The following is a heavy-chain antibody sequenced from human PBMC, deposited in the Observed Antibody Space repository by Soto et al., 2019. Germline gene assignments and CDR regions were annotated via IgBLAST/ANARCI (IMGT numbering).Heavy chain of an antibody. V-gene: IGHV3-74*01. D-gene: IGHD3-9*01. CDR2: IKSDGSST. CDR1: GFLFNTYW. Sequence: EVQLVESGGGLVQPGGSLRLSCAASGFLFNTYWMFWVRQAPRKGLLWVSRIKSDGSSTNYADSVKGRFTISRDNAKITLYLQMTSLRAEDTAVYYCAIGGGDYNYLDYWGQGILFTVSS. CDR3: AIGGGDYNYLDY. J-gene: IGHJ4*02.